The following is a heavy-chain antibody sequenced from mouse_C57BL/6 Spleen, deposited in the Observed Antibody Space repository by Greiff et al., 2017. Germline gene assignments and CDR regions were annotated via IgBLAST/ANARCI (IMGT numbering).Heavy chain of an antibody. V-gene: IGHV1-47*01. CDR2: FHPYNGDT. J-gene: IGHJ2*01. Sequence: VNVVESGAELVKPGASVKMSCKASGYTFTTYPIEWMKQNHGKSLEWIGNFHPYNGDTKYNEKFKGKATLTVEKSSSTVYLELSRLTSDDSAVYSCARKDYSNYFDYWGQGTTLTVSS. CDR3: ARKDYSNYFDY. D-gene: IGHD2-5*01. CDR1: GYTFTTYP.